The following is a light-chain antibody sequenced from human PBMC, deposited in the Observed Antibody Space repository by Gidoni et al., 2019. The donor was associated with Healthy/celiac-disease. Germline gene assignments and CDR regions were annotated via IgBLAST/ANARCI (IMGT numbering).Light chain of an antibody. CDR3: QAWDSSHVV. V-gene: IGLV3-1*01. CDR1: NLGDKY. CDR2: QDS. Sequence: SYELPQPPSVSVSPGQTASITCSGDNLGDKYACWYQQKPGQSPVLVIYQDSKRPSGIPERFSGSNSGNTATLTISGTQAMDEADYYCQAWDSSHVVFGGGTKLTVL. J-gene: IGLJ2*01.